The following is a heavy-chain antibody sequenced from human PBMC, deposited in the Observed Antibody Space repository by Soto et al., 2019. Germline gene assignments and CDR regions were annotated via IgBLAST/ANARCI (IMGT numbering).Heavy chain of an antibody. J-gene: IGHJ4*02. CDR1: GFTFSSHW. Sequence: WGSLRLSCAASGFTFSSHWMHWGRQAPGKGLVWVSHIGPDGSSTRDSDSVQGRCTISRDNARNTLYLQMNSLRDEGTAVYYCARDKNWSYDYWGQGILVTVSS. V-gene: IGHV3-74*01. D-gene: IGHD1-1*01. CDR2: IGPDGSST. CDR3: ARDKNWSYDY.